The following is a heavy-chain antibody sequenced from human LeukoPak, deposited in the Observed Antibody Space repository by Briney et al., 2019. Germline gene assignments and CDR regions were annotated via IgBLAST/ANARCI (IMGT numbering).Heavy chain of an antibody. J-gene: IGHJ3*02. CDR3: ARTVLLWFGEFLSAFDI. D-gene: IGHD3-10*01. CDR1: GGSLSSSSYY. V-gene: IGHV4-39*07. Sequence: PSETLSLTCTVSGGSLSSSSYYWGWIRQPPGKGLEWIGSIYYSGSTYYNPSLKSRVTISVDTSKNQFSLKLSSVTAADTAVYYCARTVLLWFGEFLSAFDIWGQGTMVTVSS. CDR2: IYYSGST.